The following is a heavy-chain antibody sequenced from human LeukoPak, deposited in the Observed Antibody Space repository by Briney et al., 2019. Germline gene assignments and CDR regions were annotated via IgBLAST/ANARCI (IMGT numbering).Heavy chain of an antibody. CDR2: INPIGGST. CDR1: GYTFTSYY. D-gene: IGHD4-17*01. CDR3: AREDGDYTFSFDY. Sequence: ASVKVSCKASGYTFTSYYMHWVRQAPGQGLEWMGIINPIGGSTRCAQKFQGRVTMTRDTSTSTVYMQLSSLRSEDTAVYYCAREDGDYTFSFDYWGQGTLVTVSS. J-gene: IGHJ4*02. V-gene: IGHV1-46*01.